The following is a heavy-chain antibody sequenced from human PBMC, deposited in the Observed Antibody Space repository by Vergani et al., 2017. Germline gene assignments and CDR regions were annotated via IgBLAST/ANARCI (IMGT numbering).Heavy chain of an antibody. Sequence: QVQLVESAGGVVQPGGSLRLSCAASGFTFSNFGMHWIRQAPGKGLEWLAYIGKDGINTSYREAVKGRFTVSRDNSKDILYLQMDSLRSEDTALYYCPKYSRDSTDGLPDSWGQGTIVIVSS. J-gene: IGHJ4*02. CDR2: IGKDGINT. CDR3: PKYSRDSTDGLPDS. CDR1: GFTFSNFG. D-gene: IGHD2-21*02. V-gene: IGHV3-30*02.